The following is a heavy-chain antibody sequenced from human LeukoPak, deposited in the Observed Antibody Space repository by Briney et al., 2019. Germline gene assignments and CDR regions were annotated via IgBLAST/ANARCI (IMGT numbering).Heavy chain of an antibody. CDR1: GYTFTGYY. J-gene: IGHJ6*03. CDR2: INPNSGSS. Sequence: ASVKVSCKASGYTFTGYYFHWVRQAPGQGLEWMGWINPNSGSSNYAQKFRGRVTMTRDTSISTAYMELSRLRSDDTAVYYCARGVTLYYYYMDVWGKGTTVTVSS. V-gene: IGHV1-2*02. D-gene: IGHD5/OR15-5a*01. CDR3: ARGVTLYYYYMDV.